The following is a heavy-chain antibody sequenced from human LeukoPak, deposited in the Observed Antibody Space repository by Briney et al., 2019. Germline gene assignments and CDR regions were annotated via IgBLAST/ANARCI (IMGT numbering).Heavy chain of an antibody. J-gene: IGHJ4*02. CDR3: ARGLHGDYGYFDY. D-gene: IGHD4-17*01. Sequence: ASVKVSFKASGGTFSSYAISWVRQAPGQGLEWMGGVIPMFATANYAPKFQDRVTITADESTSTAYMELRSLRSEDTAVYHCARGLHGDYGYFDYWGQGTLVTVSS. CDR1: GGTFSSYA. V-gene: IGHV1-69*13. CDR2: VIPMFATA.